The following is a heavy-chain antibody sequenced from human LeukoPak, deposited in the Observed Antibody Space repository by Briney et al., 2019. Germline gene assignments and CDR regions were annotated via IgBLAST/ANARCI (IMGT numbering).Heavy chain of an antibody. D-gene: IGHD3-16*01. Sequence: ASVKVSCKASGYTFTNYYMHWVRQAPGQGLEWMGIVNPSDGGTRYAQQFQGRVTMTRDTSTSTVYMELSSLRSEDTAVYYCARDKTWGTERGDAFDIWGLGTMVTVSS. CDR2: VNPSDGGT. V-gene: IGHV1-46*01. CDR3: ARDKTWGTERGDAFDI. CDR1: GYTFTNYY. J-gene: IGHJ3*02.